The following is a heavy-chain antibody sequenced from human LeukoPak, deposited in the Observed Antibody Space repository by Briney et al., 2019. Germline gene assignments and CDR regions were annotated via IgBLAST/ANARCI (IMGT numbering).Heavy chain of an antibody. Sequence: SETLSLTCAVYGGSFSGYYWSWIRQPPGKGLEWIGEINHSGSTNYNPSLKSRVTMSIDTSKNQFSLRLSSVTAADTAVYYCARSYSNYVDWGQGTLVTVSS. V-gene: IGHV4-34*01. J-gene: IGHJ4*02. CDR2: INHSGST. D-gene: IGHD4-11*01. CDR1: GGSFSGYY. CDR3: ARSYSNYVD.